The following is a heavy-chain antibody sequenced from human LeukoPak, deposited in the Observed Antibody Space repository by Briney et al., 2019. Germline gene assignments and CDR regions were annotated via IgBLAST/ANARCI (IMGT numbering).Heavy chain of an antibody. V-gene: IGHV3-49*04. CDR1: GFTFGDYA. CDR2: IRSKAYGGTT. D-gene: IGHD2-15*01. J-gene: IGHJ4*02. Sequence: GGSLRLSCTASGFTFGDYAMSWVRQAPGKGLEWVGFIRSKAYGGTTEYAASVKGRFTISRDDSKSIAYLQMNSLKTEDTAVYYCTRLSGVKSYFYWGQGTLVTVSS. CDR3: TRLSGVKSYFY.